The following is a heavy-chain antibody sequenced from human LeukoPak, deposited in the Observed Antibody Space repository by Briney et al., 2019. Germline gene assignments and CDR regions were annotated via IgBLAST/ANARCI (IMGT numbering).Heavy chain of an antibody. CDR3: ARGPNLAVAGHYYYYYGMDV. CDR1: GYTVTGYY. V-gene: IGHV1-2*04. CDR2: INPNSGGT. D-gene: IGHD6-19*01. Sequence: ASVKVSCKASGYTVTGYYMHWVRQAPGQGLEWMGWINPNSGGTNYAQKFQGWVTMTRDTSISTAYMELSRLRSDDTAVYYCARGPNLAVAGHYYYYYGMDVWGKGTTVTVSS. J-gene: IGHJ6*04.